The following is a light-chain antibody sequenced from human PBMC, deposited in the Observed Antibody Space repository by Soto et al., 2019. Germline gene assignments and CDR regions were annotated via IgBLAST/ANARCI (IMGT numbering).Light chain of an antibody. CDR3: QHYNSYSEA. J-gene: IGKJ1*01. CDR1: QSISNW. V-gene: IGKV1-5*03. Sequence: EIQLNQSPSSLSPYIGYTVTITCRASQSISNWLAWLQQKPGKAPKLLIYKASTLKSGVPSRFSGSGSGTEFTLTISSLQPDDFATYYCQHYNSYSEAVGQGTKVDIK. CDR2: KAS.